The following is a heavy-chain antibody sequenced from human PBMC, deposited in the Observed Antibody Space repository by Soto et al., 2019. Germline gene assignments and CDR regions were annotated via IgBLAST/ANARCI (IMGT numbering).Heavy chain of an antibody. CDR2: IYPGDSDT. D-gene: IGHD2-21*01. V-gene: IGHV5-51*01. CDR1: GYSFTSYW. J-gene: IGHJ3*02. Sequence: GESLKISCKGSGYSFTSYWIGWVRQMPGKGLEWMGIIYPGDSDTRYSPSFQGQVTISADKSISTAYLQWSSLKASDAAMYYGARHRSGQCGAFDIWGQGTMVTVSS. CDR3: ARHRSGQCGAFDI.